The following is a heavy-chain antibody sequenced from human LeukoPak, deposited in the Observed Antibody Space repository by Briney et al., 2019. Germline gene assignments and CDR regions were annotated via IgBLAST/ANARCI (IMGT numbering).Heavy chain of an antibody. J-gene: IGHJ4*02. CDR2: IYPGDSDT. V-gene: IGHV5-51*01. CDR1: GYSFTTYW. Sequence: GESLKISRKGSGYSFTTYWIGWVRQMPGKGLEWMGIIYPGDSDTRYSPSFQGQVTISADKSISTAYLQWSSLKASDTAMYFCATSESQTKFDYWGQGTQVIVSS. D-gene: IGHD1/OR15-1a*01. CDR3: ATSESQTKFDY.